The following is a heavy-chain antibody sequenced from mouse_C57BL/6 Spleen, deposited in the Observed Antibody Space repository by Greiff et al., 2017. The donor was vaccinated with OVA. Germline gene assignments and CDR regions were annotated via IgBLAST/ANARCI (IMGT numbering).Heavy chain of an antibody. V-gene: IGHV1-72*01. CDR2: IDPNSGGT. Sequence: VQLQQSGAELVKPGASVKLSCKASGYTFTSYWMHWVKQRPGRGLEWIGRIDPNSGGTKYNEKFKSKATLTVDKPSSTAYMQLSSLTSEDSAVYDCARASSTVVEGYFDVWGTGTTVTVSS. J-gene: IGHJ1*03. CDR1: GYTFTSYW. D-gene: IGHD1-1*01. CDR3: ARASSTVVEGYFDV.